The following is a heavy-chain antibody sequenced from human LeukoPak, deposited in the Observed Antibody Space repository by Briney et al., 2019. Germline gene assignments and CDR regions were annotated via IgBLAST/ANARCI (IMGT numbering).Heavy chain of an antibody. J-gene: IGHJ4*02. V-gene: IGHV3-30*02. CDR3: AREEETIFGVVRARSFDY. CDR2: IRYDGSNK. Sequence: GGSLRLSCAASGFTFSSYGMHWVRQAPGKGLEWVAFIRYDGSNKYYADSVKGRFTISRDNSKNTLYLQMNSLRAEDTAVYYCAREEETIFGVVRARSFDYWGQGTLVTVSS. CDR1: GFTFSSYG. D-gene: IGHD3-3*01.